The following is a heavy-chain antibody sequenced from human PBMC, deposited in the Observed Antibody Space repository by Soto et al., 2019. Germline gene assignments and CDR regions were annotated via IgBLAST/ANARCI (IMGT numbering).Heavy chain of an antibody. CDR1: GDSVSSNSAA. CDR3: ASDRWENADYYYGLDV. D-gene: IGHD1-26*01. Sequence: QVQLQQSGPGLVKPSQTLSLTCAISGDSVSSNSAAWNWIRQSPSRGLEWLGRTYYRSKWYNDHPLSLNHRITINPDTSKNQFSLQLNSVTPEATAVYFCASDRWENADYYYGLDVWGHGTPVTVSS. CDR2: TYYRSKWYN. V-gene: IGHV6-1*01. J-gene: IGHJ6*02.